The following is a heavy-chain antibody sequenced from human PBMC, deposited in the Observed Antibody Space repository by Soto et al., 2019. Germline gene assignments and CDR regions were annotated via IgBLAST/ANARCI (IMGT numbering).Heavy chain of an antibody. D-gene: IGHD3-16*02. CDR1: GVTFSRYS. CDR2: ISSSSSTI. J-gene: IGHJ4*02. Sequence: GGALRLSLAASGVTFSRYSMNWVPQATGKGLEWVSYISSSSSTIYYADSVKGRFTISRDNAKNSLYLQMNSLRAEDTAVYYCARDLNDYIWGSYRPHDYWGQGTLVTVSS. V-gene: IGHV3-48*01. CDR3: ARDLNDYIWGSYRPHDY.